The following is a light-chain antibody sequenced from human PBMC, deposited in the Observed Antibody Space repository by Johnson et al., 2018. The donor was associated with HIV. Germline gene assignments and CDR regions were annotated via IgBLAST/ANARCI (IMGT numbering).Light chain of an antibody. CDR3: VTWDSSLRTAF. V-gene: IGLV3-1*01. Sequence: LTQPPSVSVSPGQTASITCSGDKLGDKYACWYQQKPGQSPVLVIYQDSKRPSGIPDRFSGSKSGTSATLGITGLQTADEADYYCVTWDSSLRTAFFGTGTKVTVL. CDR2: QDS. CDR1: KLGDKY. J-gene: IGLJ1*01.